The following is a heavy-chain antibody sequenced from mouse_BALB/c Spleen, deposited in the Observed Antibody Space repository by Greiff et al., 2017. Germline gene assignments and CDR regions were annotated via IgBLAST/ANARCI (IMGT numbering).Heavy chain of an antibody. CDR3: ARWGYDAMDY. D-gene: IGHD2-3*01. V-gene: IGHV5-6-5*01. J-gene: IGHJ4*01. CDR2: ISSGGST. Sequence: VQLKQSGGGLVKPGGSLKLSCAASGFTFSSYAMSWVRQTPEKRLEWVASISSGGSTYYPDSVKGRFTISRDNARNILYLQMSSLRSEDTAMYYCARWGYDAMDYWGQGTSVTVSS. CDR1: GFTFSSYA.